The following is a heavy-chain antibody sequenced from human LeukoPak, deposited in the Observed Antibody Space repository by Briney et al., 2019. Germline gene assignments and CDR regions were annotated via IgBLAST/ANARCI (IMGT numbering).Heavy chain of an antibody. D-gene: IGHD3-9*01. Sequence: GESLKISCQGSGYSFSSHWIAWVRQMPGKGLEWMGIIYPGDSETRYSPSFLGQVTFSADKSITTAYLQWRSLKASDTAMYYCARGGTYNFDLNSLDYWGRGTLVTVSS. J-gene: IGHJ4*02. V-gene: IGHV5-51*01. CDR2: IYPGDSET. CDR3: ARGGTYNFDLNSLDY. CDR1: GYSFSSHW.